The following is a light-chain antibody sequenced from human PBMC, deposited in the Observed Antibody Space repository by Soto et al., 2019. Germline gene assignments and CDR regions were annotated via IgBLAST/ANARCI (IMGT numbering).Light chain of an antibody. CDR2: GTS. CDR3: QSFDSRLSGLV. Sequence: QSALTQPRSVSGAPGQRVTISCTGSSSNIGAGYDVHWYQQLPGAAPKLLIYGTSNRPSGVPDRFSGFKSGTSASLAITGLQADDEADYYCQSFDSRLSGLVVGGGTKLTVL. J-gene: IGLJ2*01. CDR1: SSNIGAGYD. V-gene: IGLV1-40*01.